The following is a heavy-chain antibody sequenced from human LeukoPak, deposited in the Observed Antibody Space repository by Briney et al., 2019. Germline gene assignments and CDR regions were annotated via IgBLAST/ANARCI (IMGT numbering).Heavy chain of an antibody. CDR2: IYYSGST. CDR1: GGSISSSSYY. Sequence: PSETLSLTCTVSGGSISSSSYYWGWIRQPPGKGLEWIGSIYYSGSTYYNPSLKSRVTISVDTSKNQFSLKLSSVTAADTAVYYCARLGEWYSSGFNWFDPWGQGTLVTVSS. D-gene: IGHD6-19*01. CDR3: ARLGEWYSSGFNWFDP. V-gene: IGHV4-39*01. J-gene: IGHJ5*02.